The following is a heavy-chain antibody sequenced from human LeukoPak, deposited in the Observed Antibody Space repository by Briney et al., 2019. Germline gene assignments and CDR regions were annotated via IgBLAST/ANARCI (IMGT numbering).Heavy chain of an antibody. CDR2: IIPIFGTA. V-gene: IGHV1-69*05. Sequence: ASVKVSCKASGGTFSSYAISLVRQAPGQGLEWMGRIIPIFGTANYAQKFQGRVTITTDESTSTAYMELSSLRSEDTAVYYCARVFHRQGGVFDYWGQGTLVTVSS. CDR3: ARVFHRQGGVFDY. CDR1: GGTFSSYA. J-gene: IGHJ4*02. D-gene: IGHD1-26*01.